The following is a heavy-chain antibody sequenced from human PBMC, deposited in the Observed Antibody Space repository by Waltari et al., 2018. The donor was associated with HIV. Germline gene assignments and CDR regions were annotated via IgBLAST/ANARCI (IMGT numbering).Heavy chain of an antibody. V-gene: IGHV3-48*02. D-gene: IGHD5-12*01. CDR2: ISSSSSTI. CDR1: GFTSSSYS. J-gene: IGHJ4*02. Sequence: EVQLVASGGGLVLHGGSLSLSCAASGFTSSSYSMNWVRQAPGKGLEWVSYISSSSSTIYYADSVKGRFTISRDNAKNSLYLQMNSLRDEDTAVYYCARGAGMATNLASHFDYWGQGTLVTVSS. CDR3: ARGAGMATNLASHFDY.